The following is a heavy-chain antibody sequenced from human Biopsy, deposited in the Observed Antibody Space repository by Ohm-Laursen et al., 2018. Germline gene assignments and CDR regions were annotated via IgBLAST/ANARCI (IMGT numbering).Heavy chain of an antibody. D-gene: IGHD6-19*01. V-gene: IGHV1-46*01. Sequence: ASVKVSCKASGYSFTSYYMHWVRQAPGQGLEWMGMINPSGSTTSYPQIFQGRVTMTRDTSKSTVCMELSSLRSADTAVYLCARNTGWYGDLYYFDYWGQGTLVTVSS. J-gene: IGHJ4*02. CDR3: ARNTGWYGDLYYFDY. CDR2: INPSGSTT. CDR1: GYSFTSYY.